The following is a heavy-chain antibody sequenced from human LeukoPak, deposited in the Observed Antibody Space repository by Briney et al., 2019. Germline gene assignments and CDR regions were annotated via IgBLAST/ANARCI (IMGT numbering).Heavy chain of an antibody. CDR2: IYSGGST. CDR3: ARESRLGTIFGVVIPYYGMDV. V-gene: IGHV3-53*01. CDR1: GFTVSSNY. D-gene: IGHD3-3*01. Sequence: PGGSLRLSCAASGFTVSSNYMSWVRQAPGKGLEWVSVIYSGGSTYYADSVKGRFTISRDNSKNTLYLQMNSLRAEDTAVYYCARESRLGTIFGVVIPYYGMDVWGQGTTVTVSS. J-gene: IGHJ6*02.